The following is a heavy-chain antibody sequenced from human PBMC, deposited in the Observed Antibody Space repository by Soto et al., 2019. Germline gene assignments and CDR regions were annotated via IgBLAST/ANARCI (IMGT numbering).Heavy chain of an antibody. J-gene: IGHJ1*01. V-gene: IGHV1-18*01. CDR3: ARTLGDYDILTGPFQH. CDR1: GYTFTSYG. CDR2: ISAYNGNT. D-gene: IGHD3-9*01. Sequence: ASVKVSCKASGYTFTSYGISWGRQAPGQGLEWMGWISAYNGNTNYAQKLQGRVTMTTDTSTSTAYMELRSLRSDDTAVYYCARTLGDYDILTGPFQHWGQGTLVTVSS.